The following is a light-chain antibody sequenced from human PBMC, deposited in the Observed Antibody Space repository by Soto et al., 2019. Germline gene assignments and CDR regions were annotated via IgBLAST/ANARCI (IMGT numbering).Light chain of an antibody. V-gene: IGKV1-39*01. CDR3: HQTHTTTLT. Sequence: DIQMTQSPSSLSASVGDRVTITCRASQTISMYLSWYQQTPGKAPNLLIYDVSTLQGGVPSRFSGSVSGTEFTLTISSLQPEDFATYFCHQTHTTTLTFGGGTKVEIK. J-gene: IGKJ4*01. CDR1: QTISMY. CDR2: DVS.